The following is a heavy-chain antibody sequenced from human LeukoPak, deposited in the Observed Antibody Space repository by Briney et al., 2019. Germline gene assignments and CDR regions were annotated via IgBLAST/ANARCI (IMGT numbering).Heavy chain of an antibody. CDR3: ARSINWLFDY. D-gene: IGHD1-1*01. V-gene: IGHV3-21*01. CDR2: ISSSSTYI. J-gene: IGHJ4*02. CDR1: GFSFSTYS. Sequence: GGSLRLSCAASGFSFSTYSMNWVRQAPGKGLEWVSSISSSSTYIYYADSVKGRFAISRDNAKNSLYLQMNSLRAEDTAVYYCARSINWLFDYWGQGTLVTVSS.